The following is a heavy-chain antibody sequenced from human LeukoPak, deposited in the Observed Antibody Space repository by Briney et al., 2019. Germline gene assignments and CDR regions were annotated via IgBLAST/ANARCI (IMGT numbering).Heavy chain of an antibody. Sequence: GGSLRLSCAASGFTFSSYWMHWVRQAPGKGLVWVSRINSGGSSTSYADSVKGRFTISRDNAKNTLYLQMNSLRAEDTAVYYCARASKYYYYYYMDVWGKGTTVTVSS. V-gene: IGHV3-74*01. CDR2: INSGGSST. CDR1: GFTFSSYW. J-gene: IGHJ6*03. CDR3: ARASKYYYYYYMDV.